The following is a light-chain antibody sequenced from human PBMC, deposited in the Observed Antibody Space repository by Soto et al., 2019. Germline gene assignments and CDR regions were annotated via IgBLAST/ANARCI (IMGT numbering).Light chain of an antibody. CDR1: TSTIGGNS. CDR3: GSWDSSLSAYV. V-gene: IGLV1-51*01. J-gene: IGLJ1*01. CDR2: DDN. Sequence: QSVMTQPPSVSAAPGQKGTISCSGGTSTIGGNSVSWYQKLPGTAPKLLIFDDNKRPSGILAQFSGSKSGTSATLGITVFQTGDEADYYCGSWDSSLSAYVFGTGTKLTVL.